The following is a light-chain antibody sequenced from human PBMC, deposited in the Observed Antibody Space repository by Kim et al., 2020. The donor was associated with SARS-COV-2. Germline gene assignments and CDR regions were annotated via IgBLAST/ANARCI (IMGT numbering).Light chain of an antibody. Sequence: LGPTVRNTCPCASLRSYFASWYQHKPGPAPVLVIYGKNNRPSGIPDRFSGSSSGNTASLTSPGAQAEDEADYFCTSRDSSGNHVVFGGGTQLTVL. V-gene: IGLV3-19*01. CDR2: GKN. CDR3: TSRDSSGNHVV. J-gene: IGLJ2*01. CDR1: SLRSYF.